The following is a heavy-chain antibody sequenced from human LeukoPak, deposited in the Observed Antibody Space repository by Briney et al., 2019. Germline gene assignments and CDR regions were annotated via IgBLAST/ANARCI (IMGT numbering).Heavy chain of an antibody. CDR3: AKDFNAGAQSPAVDY. Sequence: GGSLRLSCAASGFTFSSYAMSWVRQAPGKGLEWVSAISGSGGSAYYADSVKGRFTISRDNSKNTLYLQMNSLRAEDTAVYYCAKDFNAGAQSPAVDYWGQGTLVTVSS. D-gene: IGHD7-27*01. V-gene: IGHV3-23*01. CDR1: GFTFSSYA. CDR2: ISGSGGSA. J-gene: IGHJ4*02.